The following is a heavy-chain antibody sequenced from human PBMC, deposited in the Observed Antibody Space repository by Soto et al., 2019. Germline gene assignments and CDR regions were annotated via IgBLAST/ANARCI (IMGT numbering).Heavy chain of an antibody. CDR1: GFSFFNAW. J-gene: IGHJ6*02. CDR2: IKRKTDGGTT. CDR3: TTEGRHCIITSCSDAHYYGLDV. V-gene: IGHV3-15*07. Sequence: PGGSLRLSCATSGFSFFNAWMNWVRQAPGKGLEWVGRIKRKTDGGTTDYAAAVKGRFTISRDDSKNTLYLQINSLKTDDTAVYYCTTEGRHCIITSCSDAHYYGLDVWGQGTTVTVSS. D-gene: IGHD2-2*01.